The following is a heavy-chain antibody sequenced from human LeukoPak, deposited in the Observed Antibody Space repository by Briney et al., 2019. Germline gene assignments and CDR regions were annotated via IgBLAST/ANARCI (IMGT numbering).Heavy chain of an antibody. J-gene: IGHJ4*02. CDR2: IYHSGST. CDR1: GGSISSSNW. V-gene: IGHV4-4*02. CDR3: TRGAGWLIDY. Sequence: SETLSLTCAVSGGSISSSNWWSWVRQPPGKGLEWIGEIYHSGSTNYNPSLKSRVTISADTSKNQSSLKLNSLTTADTAVYYCTRGAGWLIDYWGQGILVTVSS. D-gene: IGHD3-16*01.